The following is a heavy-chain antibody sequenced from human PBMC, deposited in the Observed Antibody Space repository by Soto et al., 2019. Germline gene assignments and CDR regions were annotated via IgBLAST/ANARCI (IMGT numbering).Heavy chain of an antibody. CDR3: ARDHWGPSVPHYYYYGMDV. Sequence: EVQLVESGGGLVQPGGSLRLSCAASGFTFSSYEMNWVRQAPGKGLEWVSYISSSGSTIYYADSVKGRFTISRDNAKNSLYLQMNSLRAEDTAVYYCARDHWGPSVPHYYYYGMDVWGQGTTVTVSS. J-gene: IGHJ6*02. D-gene: IGHD7-27*01. V-gene: IGHV3-48*03. CDR2: ISSSGSTI. CDR1: GFTFSSYE.